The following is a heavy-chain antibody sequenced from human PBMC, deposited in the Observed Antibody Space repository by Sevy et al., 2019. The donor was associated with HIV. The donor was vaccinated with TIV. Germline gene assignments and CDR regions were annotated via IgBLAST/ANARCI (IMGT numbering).Heavy chain of an antibody. J-gene: IGHJ3*02. CDR3: ARDRRSNYYDSSGYYPDAFDI. CDR1: GFTFSSYA. CDR2: ISYDGSNK. D-gene: IGHD3-22*01. Sequence: GSLRLSCAASGFTFSSYAMHWVRQAPGKGLEWVAVISYDGSNKYYADSVKGRFTISRDNSKNTLYLQMNSLRAEDTAVYYCARDRRSNYYDSSGYYPDAFDIWGQGTMVTVS. V-gene: IGHV3-30-3*01.